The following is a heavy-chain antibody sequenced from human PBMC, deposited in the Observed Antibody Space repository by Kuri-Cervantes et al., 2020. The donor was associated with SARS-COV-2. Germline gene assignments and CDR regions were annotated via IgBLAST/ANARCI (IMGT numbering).Heavy chain of an antibody. CDR3: ARHINGGFDP. V-gene: IGHV4-34*01. D-gene: IGHD2-8*01. Sequence: ESLKISCAVYGGSFSGYYWSWIRQPPGKGLEWIGEINHSGSTNYNPSLKSRVTISVDTSNNQFSLKLSSVTAADTAVYYCARHINGGFDPWGQGTLVTVSS. CDR1: GGSFSGYY. CDR2: INHSGST. J-gene: IGHJ5*02.